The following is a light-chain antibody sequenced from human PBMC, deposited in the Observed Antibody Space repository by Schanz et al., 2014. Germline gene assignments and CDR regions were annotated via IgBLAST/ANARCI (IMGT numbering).Light chain of an antibody. CDR2: DVT. CDR3: SSYTTSSPVV. CDR1: SSDVGDYNY. Sequence: QSALTQPASVSGSPGQSITISCTGTSSDVGDYNYVSWYQHHPGKAPKLMIYDVTNRPSGVSNRFSASKSGNTASLTISGLQAEDEADYYCSSYTTSSPVVFGGGTKLTVL. V-gene: IGLV2-14*03. J-gene: IGLJ2*01.